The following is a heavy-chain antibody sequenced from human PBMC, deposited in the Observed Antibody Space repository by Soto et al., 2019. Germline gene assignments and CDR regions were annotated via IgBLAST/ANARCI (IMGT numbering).Heavy chain of an antibody. V-gene: IGHV3-33*01. D-gene: IGHD3-10*01. CDR3: ARDAYLGSGSYAY. J-gene: IGHJ4*02. CDR1: GFTFSTYG. CDR2: IWYDGSNE. Sequence: GGSLRLSCAASGFTFSTYGMHWVRQAPGKGLEWVAVIWYDGSNEHYADSVKGRFTISRDDSKDTLYLQMNSLSAEDTAVYYCARDAYLGSGSYAYWGQGTLVTVSS.